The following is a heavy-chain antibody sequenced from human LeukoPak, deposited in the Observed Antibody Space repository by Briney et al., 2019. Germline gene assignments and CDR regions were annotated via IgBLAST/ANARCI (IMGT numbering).Heavy chain of an antibody. Sequence: SETLSLTCTVSGGSISSHYWSWIRQPPGKGLEWIGYIYYSGSTNYNPSLKSRVTISVDTSKNQFSLKLSSVTAAGTAVYYCAREDRGAAAATNWFDPWGQGTLVTVSS. J-gene: IGHJ5*02. CDR2: IYYSGST. V-gene: IGHV4-59*11. CDR1: GGSISSHY. D-gene: IGHD6-13*01. CDR3: AREDRGAAAATNWFDP.